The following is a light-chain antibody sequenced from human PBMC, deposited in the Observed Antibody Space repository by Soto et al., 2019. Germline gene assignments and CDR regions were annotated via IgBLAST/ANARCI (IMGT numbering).Light chain of an antibody. CDR1: SSDVGSYNL. J-gene: IGLJ1*01. V-gene: IGLV2-23*02. Sequence: QSVLTQPASVSGSPGQSITISCTGTSSDVGSYNLVSWYQQHPGKAPKLMIYEVSKRPSGISNRFSGSKSGNTASLTISGLQAEDEADSYCCSYAASSTLYVFGPGTKVTVL. CDR3: CSYAASSTLYV. CDR2: EVS.